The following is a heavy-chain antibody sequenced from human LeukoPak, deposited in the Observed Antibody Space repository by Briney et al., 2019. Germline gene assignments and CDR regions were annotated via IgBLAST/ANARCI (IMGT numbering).Heavy chain of an antibody. V-gene: IGHV3-30*02. CDR1: VFTFSSYG. D-gene: IGHD1-26*01. J-gene: IGHJ6*03. CDR2: IRYDGSHK. CDR3: AKGCGWEASYYYYYMDV. Sequence: GGSLRLSCAASVFTFSSYGIHWVRQAPGKGLEWVAFIRYDGSHKYYADSVKGRFTISRDNSKNTLYLQMNSLRAEDTAVYYCAKGCGWEASYYYYYMDVWGKGTTVTISS.